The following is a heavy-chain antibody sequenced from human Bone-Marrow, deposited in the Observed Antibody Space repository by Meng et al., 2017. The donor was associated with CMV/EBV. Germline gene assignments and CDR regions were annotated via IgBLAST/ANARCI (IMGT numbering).Heavy chain of an antibody. J-gene: IGHJ6*02. Sequence: SETLSLTCSVSGGSVSTGSYYWNWIRQPPGQGLEWIGYIYYNGNTNYNPSLKSRVTISLDTSKNQFSLQLTSVTAADSAIYYCARDRIYFDWLAYGMDVWGQGTTVTVSS. D-gene: IGHD3-9*01. CDR1: GGSVSTGSYY. CDR3: ARDRIYFDWLAYGMDV. CDR2: IYYNGNT. V-gene: IGHV4-61*01.